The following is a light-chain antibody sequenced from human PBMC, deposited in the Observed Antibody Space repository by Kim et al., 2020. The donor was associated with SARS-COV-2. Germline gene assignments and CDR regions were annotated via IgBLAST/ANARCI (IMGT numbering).Light chain of an antibody. V-gene: IGKV3-11*01. Sequence: LSPGERATLSCRASRSIDTYLAWYQQIPGRAPRLLIYDASNRAAGIPARFTGSGSGTDFTLTISSLEPEDFAVYYCQQRSTWPPWTFGQGTKLEI. CDR2: DAS. CDR1: RSIDTY. J-gene: IGKJ1*01. CDR3: QQRSTWPPWT.